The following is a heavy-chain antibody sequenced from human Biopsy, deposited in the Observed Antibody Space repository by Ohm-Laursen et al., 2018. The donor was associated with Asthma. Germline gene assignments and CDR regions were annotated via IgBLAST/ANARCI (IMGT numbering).Heavy chain of an antibody. D-gene: IGHD2-21*02. V-gene: IGHV4-30-2*06. Sequence: TLSLTCTVSGDSIDSGDYSWTWIRQSPGVGLEWIGYIYRNGDTYDNPTLKNRVTISIDRSKNQFSLRLGSVTAADTAVYYCARGWNCGGDCYSLDSWGQGTLVTVSS. J-gene: IGHJ4*02. CDR1: GDSIDSGDYS. CDR2: IYRNGDT. CDR3: ARGWNCGGDCYSLDS.